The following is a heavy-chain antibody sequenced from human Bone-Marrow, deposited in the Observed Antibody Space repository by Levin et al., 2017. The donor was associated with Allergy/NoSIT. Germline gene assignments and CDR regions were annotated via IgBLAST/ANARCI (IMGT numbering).Heavy chain of an antibody. V-gene: IGHV3-11*01. CDR2: ISSSARTI. CDR3: ARGRSDSGGFNYGNDF. Sequence: RSGGSLRLSCVASGFSISDYYMTWIRQAPGKGLEWISYISSSARTIYYGDSVKDRFTISRDNAKNSVYLQMNSLRAEDTAVYYCARGRSDSGGFNYGNDFWGQGTLVTVSS. CDR1: GFSISDYY. D-gene: IGHD5-18*01. J-gene: IGHJ4*02.